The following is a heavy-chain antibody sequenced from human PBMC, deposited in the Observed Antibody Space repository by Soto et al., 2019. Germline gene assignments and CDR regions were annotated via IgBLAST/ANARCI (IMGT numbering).Heavy chain of an antibody. Sequence: SETMSLTCTVSGGSISSYYWHYIRQPPGKGLEWIGYIYYSGSTNYNPSLTSRVTISVDTSKNQFSLKLSSVTAADTAVYYCARDIMGTNYYYYCMDVWGQGTTVTVSS. CDR3: ARDIMGTNYYYYCMDV. CDR1: GGSISSYY. V-gene: IGHV4-59*01. J-gene: IGHJ6*02. D-gene: IGHD2-8*01. CDR2: IYYSGST.